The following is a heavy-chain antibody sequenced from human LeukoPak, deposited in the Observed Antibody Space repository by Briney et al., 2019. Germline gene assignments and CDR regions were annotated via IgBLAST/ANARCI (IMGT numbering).Heavy chain of an antibody. CDR1: GFTFSSYA. CDR2: ISYDGRNK. D-gene: IGHD3-22*01. V-gene: IGHV3-30*04. J-gene: IGHJ4*02. Sequence: AGRSLRLSCAASGFTFSSYAMHWVRQAPGKGLEWVAVISYDGRNKYYADSVKGRFSISRDNSKSTLYLQMNSLRVEDTAVYYCARDKISSGYLDYWGQGTLVTVSS. CDR3: ARDKISSGYLDY.